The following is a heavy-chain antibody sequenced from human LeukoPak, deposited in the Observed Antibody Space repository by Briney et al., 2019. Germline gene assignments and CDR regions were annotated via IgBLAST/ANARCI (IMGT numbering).Heavy chain of an antibody. CDR1: GGPISRVNW. D-gene: IGHD6-19*01. CDR3: ARRGSGWGY. V-gene: IGHV4-39*01. Sequence: PSGTLSLTSPAPGGPISRVNWGGWARQPPGKGLEWIGSIYYSGSTYYNPSLKSRVTISVDTSKNQFSLKLSSVTAADTAVYYCARRGSGWGYWGQGTLVTVSS. CDR2: IYYSGST. J-gene: IGHJ4*02.